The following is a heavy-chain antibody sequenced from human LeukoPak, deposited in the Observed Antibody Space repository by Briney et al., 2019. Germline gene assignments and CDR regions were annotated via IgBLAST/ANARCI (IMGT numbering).Heavy chain of an antibody. CDR2: MYYSGTT. V-gene: IGHV4-39*01. D-gene: IGHD5-24*01. CDR1: GVSISSSTYY. J-gene: IGHJ6*03. CDR3: ASSRDRYYYYMDV. Sequence: SETLSLTCTVSGVSISSSTYYWAWLPHPPGKVLEWIGSMYYSGTTYSNPSLKSRVTISVDTSKTQFSLKLSSVTAADTAVYYCASSRDRYYYYMDVWGKGTTVTVSS.